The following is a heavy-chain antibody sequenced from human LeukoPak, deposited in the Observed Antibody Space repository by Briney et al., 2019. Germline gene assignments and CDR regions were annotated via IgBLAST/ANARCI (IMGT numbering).Heavy chain of an antibody. V-gene: IGHV3-23*01. CDR2: ISGSGGST. CDR3: AKPRITMIVVVNGMDV. D-gene: IGHD3-22*01. Sequence: GGSLRLSCAASGFTFSNYAMSWVRQAPGKGLEWVSAISGSGGSTYYADSVKGRFTISRDNSKNTLYLQMNSLRAEDTAVYYCAKPRITMIVVVNGMDVWGQGTTVTVSS. J-gene: IGHJ6*02. CDR1: GFTFSNYA.